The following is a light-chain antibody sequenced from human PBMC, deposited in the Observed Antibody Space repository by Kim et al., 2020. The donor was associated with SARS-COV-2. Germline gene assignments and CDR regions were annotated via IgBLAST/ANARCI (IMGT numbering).Light chain of an antibody. CDR3: NSRDSSGNHWV. CDR2: GKN. V-gene: IGLV3-19*01. CDR1: SLRSYY. Sequence: ELTQDPAVSVALGQTVRITCQGDSLRSYYASWYQQKPRQAPVLVIYGKNNRPSGIPDRFSGSSSGNTASLTITGAQAEDEADYYCNSRDSSGNHWVFGG. J-gene: IGLJ3*02.